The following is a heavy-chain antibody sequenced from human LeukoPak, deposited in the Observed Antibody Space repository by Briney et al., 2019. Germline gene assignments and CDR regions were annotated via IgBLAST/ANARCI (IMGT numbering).Heavy chain of an antibody. CDR3: ARKLGGSQCGGDCFFDH. D-gene: IGHD2-21*02. CDR2: ISSTGSYT. CDR1: GLTHSVYY. Sequence: GGSLRLFCEASGLTHSVYYMRWFRQAPGKGLEWIGYISSTGSYTTYADSVRGRFTISRDNAKSLLFLQMNNLRAEDTAVYYCARKLGGSQCGGDCFFDHWGQGTLVVVSS. V-gene: IGHV3-11*03. J-gene: IGHJ4*02.